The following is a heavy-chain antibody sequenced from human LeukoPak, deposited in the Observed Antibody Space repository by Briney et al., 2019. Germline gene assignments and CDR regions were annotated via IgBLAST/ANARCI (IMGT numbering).Heavy chain of an antibody. V-gene: IGHV3-7*01. J-gene: IGHJ3*02. CDR1: GFIFSSYW. D-gene: IGHD2-8*01. Sequence: GGSLRLSCAASGFIFSSYWMSWVRQAPGKGLEWVGNIKQDGSEKYYVDSVKGRFIISRDNAKNSLYLQMNNLRAEDTAVYYCARARGVFDIWGQGTMVTVSS. CDR2: IKQDGSEK. CDR3: ARARGVFDI.